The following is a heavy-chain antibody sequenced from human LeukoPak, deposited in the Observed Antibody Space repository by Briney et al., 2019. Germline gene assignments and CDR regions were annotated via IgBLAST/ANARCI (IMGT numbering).Heavy chain of an antibody. V-gene: IGHV3-9*01. CDR2: ISWNSGSI. CDR1: GFTFDDYA. J-gene: IGHJ6*03. CDR3: AKDIASSSWYYMDV. D-gene: IGHD6-13*01. Sequence: GRSLRLSCAASGFTFDDYAMHWVRQAPGKGLEWVSGISWNSGSIGYADSVKGRFTISRDNAKNSLYLQMNSLRAEDTALYYCAKDIASSSWYYMDVWGEGTTVAVSS.